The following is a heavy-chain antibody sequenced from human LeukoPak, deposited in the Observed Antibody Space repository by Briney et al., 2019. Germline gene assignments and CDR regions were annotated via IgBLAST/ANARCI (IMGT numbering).Heavy chain of an antibody. V-gene: IGHV1-18*01. CDR1: GYTFTSYG. D-gene: IGHD3-3*01. Sequence: GASVKVSCKASGYTFTSYGISWVRQAPGQGLEWMGWISAYNGNTNYAQKLQGRATMTTDTSTSTAYMELRSLRSDDTAVYYCARGYYDFWSGYYHRYYFDYWGQGTLVTVSS. CDR3: ARGYYDFWSGYYHRYYFDY. J-gene: IGHJ4*02. CDR2: ISAYNGNT.